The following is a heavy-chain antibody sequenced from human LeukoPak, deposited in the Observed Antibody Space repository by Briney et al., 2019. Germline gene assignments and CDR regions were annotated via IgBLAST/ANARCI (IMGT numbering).Heavy chain of an antibody. CDR3: AKSPGVNSAPFDP. V-gene: IGHV3-9*03. D-gene: IGHD3-10*01. CDR1: GFTFDDYA. Sequence: GGSLRLSCAASGFTFDDYAMHWVRQAPGKGLEWVSGISWNSGSMGYADSVKGRFTISRDNAKNSLYLQMNSLRAEDMALYYCAKSPGVNSAPFDPWGQGTLVTVSS. CDR2: ISWNSGSM. J-gene: IGHJ5*02.